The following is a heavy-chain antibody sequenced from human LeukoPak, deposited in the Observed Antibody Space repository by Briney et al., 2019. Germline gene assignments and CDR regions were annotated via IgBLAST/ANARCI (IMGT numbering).Heavy chain of an antibody. CDR1: GFTFSTYS. Sequence: PGGSLRLSCAASGFTFSTYSMNWVRQAPGKGLEWVSSISSGSSYIYYADSVKGRFTISRDNAKNSLYLQMNSLRAEDTAVYYCARVAGIDERWFDPWGQGTLVTVSS. CDR2: ISSGSSYI. CDR3: ARVAGIDERWFDP. D-gene: IGHD6-19*01. J-gene: IGHJ5*02. V-gene: IGHV3-21*01.